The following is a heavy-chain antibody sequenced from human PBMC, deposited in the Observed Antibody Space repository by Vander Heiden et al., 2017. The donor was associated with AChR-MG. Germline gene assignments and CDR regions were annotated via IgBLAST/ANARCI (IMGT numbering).Heavy chain of an antibody. CDR3: CGGRGGPLDY. V-gene: IGHV3-23*01. D-gene: IGHD2-21*01. CDR1: GFTFSSYA. Sequence: EVQLLESGGGLVQPGGSLRLSCAASGFTFSSYAMSWVRQAPGKRLEWVSAISGSGGSTYYADSVKGRFTISRDNSKNTLYLQMNSLRAEDTAVYYCCGGRGGPLDYWGQGTLVTVSS. J-gene: IGHJ4*02. CDR2: ISGSGGST.